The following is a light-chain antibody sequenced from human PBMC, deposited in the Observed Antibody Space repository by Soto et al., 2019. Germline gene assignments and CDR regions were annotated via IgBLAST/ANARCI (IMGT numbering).Light chain of an antibody. CDR2: KAS. Sequence: DIQMTQSPSTLSASVGDRVTITCRASQSIRSWLAWYQQKPGKAPKLLIHKASSLESGVPSRLSGSASGTEFTLTISSLQPDDFATYYCQQYNSYSGTFGQGTKVEIK. J-gene: IGKJ2*02. CDR3: QQYNSYSGT. V-gene: IGKV1-5*03. CDR1: QSIRSW.